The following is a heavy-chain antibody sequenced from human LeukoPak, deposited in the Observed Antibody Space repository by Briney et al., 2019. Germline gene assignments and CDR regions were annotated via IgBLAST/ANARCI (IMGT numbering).Heavy chain of an antibody. CDR3: ARDFTYSY. D-gene: IGHD5-18*01. J-gene: IGHJ4*02. Sequence: GGSLRLSCAASGFTFSSYEMNWVRQAPGKGLEWVANIKQDGSEKYYVDSVKGRFTISRDNAKNSLYLQMNSLRAEDTAVYYCARDFTYSYWGQGTLVTVSS. V-gene: IGHV3-7*01. CDR1: GFTFSSYE. CDR2: IKQDGSEK.